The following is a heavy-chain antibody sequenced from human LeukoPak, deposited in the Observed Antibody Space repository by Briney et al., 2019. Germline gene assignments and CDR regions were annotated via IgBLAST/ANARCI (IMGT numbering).Heavy chain of an antibody. D-gene: IGHD1-26*01. CDR3: ARESGSSFFDY. J-gene: IGHJ4*02. Sequence: SETLSLTCTVSGGSISSYYWNWIRQPAGKGLEWIGRIYTSGSTNYNPSLKSRVTISVDKSKNQFSLKLSSVTAADTAVYYCARESGSSFFDYWGQGTLVTVSS. CDR2: IYTSGST. CDR1: GGSISSYY. V-gene: IGHV4-4*07.